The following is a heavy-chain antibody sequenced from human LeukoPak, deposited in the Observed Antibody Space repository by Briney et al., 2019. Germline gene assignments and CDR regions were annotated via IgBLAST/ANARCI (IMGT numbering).Heavy chain of an antibody. CDR3: AREYSSSSGRRAFDF. CDR1: GGSISSYY. D-gene: IGHD6-6*01. J-gene: IGHJ3*01. V-gene: IGHV4-59*08. CDR2: IYYSGST. Sequence: WETLSLTCTVSGGSISSYYWSWIRQPPGKGLEWIGYIYYSGSTNYNPSLKSRVTTLVDTSKNQFSLRLSSVTAADTAVYYCAREYSSSSGRRAFDFWGQGTMVTVSS.